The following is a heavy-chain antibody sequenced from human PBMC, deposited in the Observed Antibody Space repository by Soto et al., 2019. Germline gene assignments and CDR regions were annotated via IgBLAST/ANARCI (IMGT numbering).Heavy chain of an antibody. V-gene: IGHV1-69*11. Sequence: ASVKVSCKASGGTFSSSGFSWVRQAPGQGLEWMGMIVPSLDTTNYAQKFQARVTITADEVTSTAYMELRSLRSEDTAVYYCARWPQPRYTADPYAVDVWGQGTRVTVSS. J-gene: IGHJ6*02. CDR3: ARWPQPRYTADPYAVDV. CDR2: IVPSLDTT. D-gene: IGHD3-16*02. CDR1: GGTFSSSG.